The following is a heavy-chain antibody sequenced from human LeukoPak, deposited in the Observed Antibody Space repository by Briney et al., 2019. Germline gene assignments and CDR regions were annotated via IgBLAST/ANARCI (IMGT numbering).Heavy chain of an antibody. Sequence: PSETLPLTCTVSGGSISSYYWSWIRQPPGKGLEWIGYIYTSGSTNYNPSLKSRVTISVDTSKNQFSLKLSSVTAADTAVYYCARYTTGTTPTAFDIWGQGTMVTVSS. CDR3: ARYTTGTTPTAFDI. V-gene: IGHV4-4*09. J-gene: IGHJ3*02. D-gene: IGHD1-1*01. CDR1: GGSISSYY. CDR2: IYTSGST.